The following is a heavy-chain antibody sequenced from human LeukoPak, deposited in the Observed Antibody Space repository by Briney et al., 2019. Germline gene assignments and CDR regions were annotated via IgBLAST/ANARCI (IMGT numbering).Heavy chain of an antibody. CDR1: GFTFSTYW. Sequence: GGSLRLSCAASGFTFSTYWMHWVRQAPGKGLVWVSHINSDGSSTDYADSVKGRFTISRDNAKNTLYLQMNSLRAEDTAVYYCARDLKAARGYFDYWGQGTLVTVSS. V-gene: IGHV3-74*01. CDR3: ARDLKAARGYFDY. J-gene: IGHJ4*02. CDR2: INSDGSST. D-gene: IGHD6-6*01.